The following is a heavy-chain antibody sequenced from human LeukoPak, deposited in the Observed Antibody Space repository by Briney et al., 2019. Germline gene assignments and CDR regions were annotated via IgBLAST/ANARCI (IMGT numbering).Heavy chain of an antibody. V-gene: IGHV4-59*01. Sequence: KASETLSLTCTVSGGSISSYYWSWIRQPPGKGLEWIGYIYYSGSTNYSPSLKSRVTISVDTSKKQFSLKLSSVTAADTAVYYCARSSYYYGADAYDIWGQGTMVTVSS. CDR2: IYYSGST. CDR1: GGSISSYY. J-gene: IGHJ3*02. D-gene: IGHD3-10*01. CDR3: ARSSYYYGADAYDI.